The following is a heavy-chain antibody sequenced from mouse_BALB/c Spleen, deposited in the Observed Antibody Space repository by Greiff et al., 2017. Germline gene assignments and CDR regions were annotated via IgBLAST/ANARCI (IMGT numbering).Heavy chain of an antibody. J-gene: IGHJ4*01. CDR1: GFTFSSYA. D-gene: IGHD2-10*02. CDR2: ISSGGST. CDR3: ARWYGNYPYAMDY. Sequence: EVKLVESGGGLVKPGGSLKLSCAASGFTFSSYAMSWVRQTPEKRLEWVASISSGGSTYYPDSVKGRFTISRDNARNILYLQMSSLRSEDTAMYYCARWYGNYPYAMDYWGQGTSVTVSS. V-gene: IGHV5-6-5*01.